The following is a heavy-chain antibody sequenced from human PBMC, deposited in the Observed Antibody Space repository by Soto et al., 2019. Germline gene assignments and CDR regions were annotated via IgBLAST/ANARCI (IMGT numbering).Heavy chain of an antibody. CDR3: ARDSSPELTTDRDAFDI. Sequence: KQSQTLSLTCAISGDSVSSNSAAWNWIRQSPSRGLEWLGRTYYRSKWYNDYAVSVKSRITINPDTSKNQFSLQLNSVTPEDTAVYYCARDSSPELTTDRDAFDIWGQGTMVTVSS. CDR1: GDSVSSNSAA. J-gene: IGHJ3*02. D-gene: IGHD1-26*01. V-gene: IGHV6-1*01. CDR2: TYYRSKWYN.